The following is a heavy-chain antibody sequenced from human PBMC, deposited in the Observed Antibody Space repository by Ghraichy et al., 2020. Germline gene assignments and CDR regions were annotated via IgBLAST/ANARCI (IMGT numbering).Heavy chain of an antibody. D-gene: IGHD1-26*01. CDR2: IYYSGST. CDR1: GGSISSSNYY. CDR3: ARRDGMLGAFDI. V-gene: IGHV4-39*01. J-gene: IGHJ3*02. Sequence: SQTLSLTCGVSGGSISSSNYYWGWIRQPPGKGLEWIGSIYYSGSTYYNPSLKSRVTISVDTSKNQFSLKLISVTAADTAVYYCARRDGMLGAFDIWGQGTMVTVSS.